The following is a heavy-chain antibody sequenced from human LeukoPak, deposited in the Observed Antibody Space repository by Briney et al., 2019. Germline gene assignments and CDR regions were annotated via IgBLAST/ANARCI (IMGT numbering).Heavy chain of an antibody. V-gene: IGHV4-34*01. D-gene: IGHD3-10*01. J-gene: IGHJ4*02. CDR2: INHSGST. CDR3: ARVLLLWFGESYYFDY. Sequence: PSETLSLTCTVYGGSFSGLYWSWIRRPPGKGLEWIGEINHSGSTNYNPSLKSRVTISVDTSKNQFSLKLSSVTAADTAVYYCARVLLLWFGESYYFDYWGQGTLVTVSS. CDR1: GGSFSGLY.